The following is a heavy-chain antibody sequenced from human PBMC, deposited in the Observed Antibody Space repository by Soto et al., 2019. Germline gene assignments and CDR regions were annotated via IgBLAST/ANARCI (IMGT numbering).Heavy chain of an antibody. CDR2: IGGGGGST. V-gene: IGHV3-23*01. D-gene: IGHD1-1*01. Sequence: EVQLLDSGGDSVQPGGSLRLSCAASGFAFANYAMTWVRQASGKGLEWVSTIGGGGGSTYYADSVRGRFTISRDNSKNTVYLQMNSLRAEDTAVYFCAKERLVRGADYWGQGTLVTVSS. CDR3: AKERLVRGADY. CDR1: GFAFANYA. J-gene: IGHJ4*02.